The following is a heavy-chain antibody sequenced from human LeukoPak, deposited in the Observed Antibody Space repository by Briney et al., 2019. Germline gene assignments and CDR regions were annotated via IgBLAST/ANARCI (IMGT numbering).Heavy chain of an antibody. CDR1: GGSISSYY. Sequence: PSETLSLTCTVSGGSISSYYWSWIRQPAGKGLEWIGRIYTSGSTNYNPSLKSRVTMSVDTSKNQFSLKLSSVTAADTAVYYCAMSIAAAGTVTYYYYGMDVWGQGTTVTVSS. D-gene: IGHD6-13*01. V-gene: IGHV4-4*07. CDR3: AMSIAAAGTVTYYYYGMDV. J-gene: IGHJ6*02. CDR2: IYTSGST.